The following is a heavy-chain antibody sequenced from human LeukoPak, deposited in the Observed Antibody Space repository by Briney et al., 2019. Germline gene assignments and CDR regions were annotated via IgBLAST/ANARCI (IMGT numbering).Heavy chain of an antibody. CDR2: IIPIFGTA. V-gene: IGHV1-69*13. CDR1: GGTFSSYA. Sequence: ASVKVSCKASGGTFSSYAISWVRQAPGQGLEWMGVIIPIFGTANYAQKFQGRVTITADESTSTAYMELSSLRSEDTAVYYCARDRRSGSSRDFDYWGQGTLVTVSS. CDR3: ARDRRSGSSRDFDY. D-gene: IGHD6-6*01. J-gene: IGHJ4*02.